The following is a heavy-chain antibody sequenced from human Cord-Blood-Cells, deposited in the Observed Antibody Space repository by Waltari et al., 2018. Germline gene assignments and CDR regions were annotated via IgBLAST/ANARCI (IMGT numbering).Heavy chain of an antibody. CDR1: GGSFSGYY. J-gene: IGHJ6*02. CDR2: INHSGRT. CDR3: ARGFYWGTYYYYYGMDV. Sequence: QVQLQQWGAGLLKPSETLSLTCAVYGGSFSGYYWSWIRTPPGKGLEWIGEINHSGRTNYNPSLKSRGTRSGDTSKNQFSRKLRSVTAADTAVYYWARGFYWGTYYYYYGMDVWGQGTTVTVSS. D-gene: IGHD7-27*01. V-gene: IGHV4-34*01.